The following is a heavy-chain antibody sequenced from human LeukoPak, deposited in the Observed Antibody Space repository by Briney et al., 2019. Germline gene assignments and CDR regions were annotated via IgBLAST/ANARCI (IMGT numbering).Heavy chain of an antibody. Sequence: GGSLRLSCAASGFTLNTNWMSWVRRAPGKGRQWVANMKPDGSERYYVGSVKGRFTISRDNAKNTLYLQMNSLRAEDTAVYYCASGAAVDYWGQGALVTVSS. J-gene: IGHJ4*02. V-gene: IGHV3-7*01. CDR2: MKPDGSER. CDR1: GFTLNTNW. CDR3: ASGAAVDY. D-gene: IGHD6-13*01.